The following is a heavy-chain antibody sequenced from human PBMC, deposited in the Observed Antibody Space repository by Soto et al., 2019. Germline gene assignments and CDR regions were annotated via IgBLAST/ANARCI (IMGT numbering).Heavy chain of an antibody. V-gene: IGHV3-33*01. CDR1: GFTFGNYG. CDR2: IWYDGSNK. Sequence: SLRPSCAASGFTFGNYGMHWVRQAPGKGLEWVAIIWYDGSNKYYADSVKGRFTISRDNSKNTVYLQMNSLRAEDTAMYFCAAGEPLNYRGQGTLVTVPS. D-gene: IGHD3-10*01. CDR3: AAGEPLNY. J-gene: IGHJ4*02.